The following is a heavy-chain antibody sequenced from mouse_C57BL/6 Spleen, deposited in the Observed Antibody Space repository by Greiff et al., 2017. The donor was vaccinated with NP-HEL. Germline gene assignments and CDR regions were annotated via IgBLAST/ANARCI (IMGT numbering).Heavy chain of an antibody. CDR2: IYPRSGNT. J-gene: IGHJ4*01. CDR1: GYTFTSYG. CDR3: ARGRKRTSYAMDY. V-gene: IGHV1-81*01. Sequence: VQLQQSGAELARPGASVKLSCKASGYTFTSYGISWVKQRTGQGLEWIGEIYPRSGNTYYNEKFKGKATLTADKSSSTAYIELRSLTSEDSAVYFCARGRKRTSYAMDYWGQGTSVTVSS.